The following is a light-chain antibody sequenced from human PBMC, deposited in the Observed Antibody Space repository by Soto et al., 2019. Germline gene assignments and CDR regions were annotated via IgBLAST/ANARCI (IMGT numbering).Light chain of an antibody. Sequence: SALAQPPSASGSPGQSVTISCIGTSSDVGGYNYVSWYQQHPGKAPKLLIFEVIKRPSGVPNRFSGSKSGNTASLTVSGLQTEDEADYYCTSYAGNNIYVFGTGTRVTVL. V-gene: IGLV2-8*01. CDR2: EVI. CDR3: TSYAGNNIYV. J-gene: IGLJ1*01. CDR1: SSDVGGYNY.